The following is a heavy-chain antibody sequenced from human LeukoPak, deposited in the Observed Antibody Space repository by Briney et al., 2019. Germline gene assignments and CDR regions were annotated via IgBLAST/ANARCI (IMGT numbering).Heavy chain of an antibody. Sequence: GGSLRLSCAASGFTFSSYAMSWVRQAPGKGLEWVSAISGSGGSTYYADSVKGRFTISRDNSKNTLYLQMNSLRAEDTAVYYCAKGGSGWYLGYYYCMDVWGKGTTVTVSS. CDR2: ISGSGGST. D-gene: IGHD6-19*01. CDR3: AKGGSGWYLGYYYCMDV. J-gene: IGHJ6*03. V-gene: IGHV3-23*01. CDR1: GFTFSSYA.